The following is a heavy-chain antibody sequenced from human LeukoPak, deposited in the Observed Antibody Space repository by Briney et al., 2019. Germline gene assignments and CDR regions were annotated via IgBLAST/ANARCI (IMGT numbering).Heavy chain of an antibody. J-gene: IGHJ5*02. CDR1: GFTFSTFA. Sequence: GGSLRLSCAASGFTFSTFAMIWVRQPPGKGLEWVSSIFPSGGEIHYADSVRGRFTISRDNSKSTLSLQMNSLQIEDTAVYFCTAAGFGAYFDGWLFDPWGQGTLVTVSS. D-gene: IGHD3-10*01. CDR3: TAAGFGAYFDGWLFDP. V-gene: IGHV3-23*01. CDR2: IFPSGGEI.